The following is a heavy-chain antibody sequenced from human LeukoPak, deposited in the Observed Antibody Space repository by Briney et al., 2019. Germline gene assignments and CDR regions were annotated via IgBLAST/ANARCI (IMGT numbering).Heavy chain of an antibody. D-gene: IGHD4-17*01. CDR3: AKLARPPHDYGDYDLSYYFDY. J-gene: IGHJ4*02. Sequence: GGSLRLSCAASGFTFSSYAMSWVRQAPGKGLEWVSAISGSGGSTYYADSVKGRFTISRDNSKYTLYLQMNSLRAEDTAVYYCAKLARPPHDYGDYDLSYYFDYWGQGTLVTVSS. CDR1: GFTFSSYA. CDR2: ISGSGGST. V-gene: IGHV3-23*01.